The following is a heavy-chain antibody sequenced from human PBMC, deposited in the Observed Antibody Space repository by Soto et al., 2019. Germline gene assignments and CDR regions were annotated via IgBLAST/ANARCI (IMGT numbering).Heavy chain of an antibody. CDR3: AREQHYYDSSGFLMDY. CDR2: ISTSGST. CDR1: GGSISSYY. D-gene: IGHD3-22*01. Sequence: SETLSLTCTVSGGSISSYYWSWIRQPAGKGLEWIGRISTSGSTNYNPSLKSRVTMSVDTSKNQFSLKLSSVIAADTAVYYCAREQHYYDSSGFLMDYWGQGTLVTVS. J-gene: IGHJ4*02. V-gene: IGHV4-4*07.